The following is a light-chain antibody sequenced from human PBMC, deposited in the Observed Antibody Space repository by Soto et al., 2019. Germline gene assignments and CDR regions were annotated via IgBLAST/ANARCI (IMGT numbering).Light chain of an antibody. J-gene: IGKJ1*01. CDR1: QRITT. V-gene: IGKV3-11*01. Sequence: EIVMTQSPATLSLSPGERATLSCRASQRITTVAWYQQKPGQAPRLLIYGLSIRAPGVPARFSVSGSGTDFTLTISSLEPEDFAVYYCQQRNNWPWTFGQGTKVDIK. CDR2: GLS. CDR3: QQRNNWPWT.